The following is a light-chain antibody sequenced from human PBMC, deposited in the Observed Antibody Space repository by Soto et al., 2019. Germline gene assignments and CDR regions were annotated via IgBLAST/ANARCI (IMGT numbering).Light chain of an antibody. CDR1: QSISDT. J-gene: IGKJ1*01. CDR2: GAS. Sequence: EIVMTQSPATLSVSPVGRATLSCWASQSISDTLAWYQQKPGQAPRLLIYGASRRATGFPARFSGSGSGTDFTLTVSSLQSEDFAVYYCQQYDNWPWTLGQGTKVDIK. CDR3: QQYDNWPWT. V-gene: IGKV3-15*01.